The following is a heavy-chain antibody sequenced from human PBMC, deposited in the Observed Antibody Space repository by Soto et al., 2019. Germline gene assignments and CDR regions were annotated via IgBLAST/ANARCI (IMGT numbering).Heavy chain of an antibody. CDR1: GGSIRSGDYY. Sequence: PSETLSLTCTFSGGSIRSGDYYWSWIRQPPGKGLESIGYIYYSGSTYYNPSLKSRVTISVDTSKNQFSLKLTSVTAADTAVYYCARHLGYDSSGYYRNWFDSWGQGTLVTVPQ. J-gene: IGHJ5*01. CDR2: IYYSGST. D-gene: IGHD3-22*01. V-gene: IGHV4-30-4*01. CDR3: ARHLGYDSSGYYRNWFDS.